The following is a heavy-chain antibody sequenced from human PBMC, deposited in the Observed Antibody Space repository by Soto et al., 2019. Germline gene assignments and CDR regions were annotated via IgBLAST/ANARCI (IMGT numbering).Heavy chain of an antibody. V-gene: IGHV3-9*01. Sequence: GGSLRLSCAASGFSFGGYGMHWVRQAPGYGLEWVSGISWKSASIGYADSVKGRFTISRDNAKNLLYLQMNSLSAEDTALYHCAKSRGGTANGLDVWGQGTTVTVSS. CDR1: GFSFGGYG. CDR3: AKSRGGTANGLDV. J-gene: IGHJ6*02. D-gene: IGHD2-15*01. CDR2: ISWKSASI.